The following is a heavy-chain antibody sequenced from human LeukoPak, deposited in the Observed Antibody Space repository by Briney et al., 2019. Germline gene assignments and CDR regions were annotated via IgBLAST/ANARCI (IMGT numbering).Heavy chain of an antibody. J-gene: IGHJ4*02. CDR3: ARELVRGVLGY. CDR1: GGSISSSNW. CDR2: IYHTGST. Sequence: PSGTLSLTCAVSGGSISSSNWWSWVRQPPGKGLEWIGEIYHTGSTNYNPSLKSRVTISVDMSKNQFSLMLNSVTAADTAVYYCARELVRGVLGYWGQGTLVTVSS. D-gene: IGHD3-10*01. V-gene: IGHV4-4*02.